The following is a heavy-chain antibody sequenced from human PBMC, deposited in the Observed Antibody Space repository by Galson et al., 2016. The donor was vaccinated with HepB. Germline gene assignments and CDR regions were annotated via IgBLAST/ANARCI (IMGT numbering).Heavy chain of an antibody. CDR1: GYTFTYYG. J-gene: IGHJ1*01. V-gene: IGHV1-18*01. CDR3: VRESEEAHTVYFHH. CDR2: ISAYNGKT. Sequence: SVKVSCKASGYTFTYYGISWVRQTPGQGLEWMGWISAYNGKTKYAQNFQGRVTLTRDTSTSTAYMELRSLRSADTAVYYCVRESEEAHTVYFHHWGQGTLVTVSS. D-gene: IGHD2-8*02.